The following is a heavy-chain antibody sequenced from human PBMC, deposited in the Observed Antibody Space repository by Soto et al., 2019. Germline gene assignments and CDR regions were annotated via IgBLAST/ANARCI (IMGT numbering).Heavy chain of an antibody. V-gene: IGHV5-51*01. CDR3: ARHLTGDFSYYYGMDV. CDR2: IYPGDSDT. J-gene: IGHJ6*02. Sequence: PGESLKISCKGSGYSFTSYWIGWVRQMPGKGLEWMGIIYPGDSDTRYSPSFQGQVTISADKSISTAYPQWSSLKASDTAMYYCARHLTGDFSYYYGMDVRGQGTTVTVSS. CDR1: GYSFTSYW. D-gene: IGHD7-27*01.